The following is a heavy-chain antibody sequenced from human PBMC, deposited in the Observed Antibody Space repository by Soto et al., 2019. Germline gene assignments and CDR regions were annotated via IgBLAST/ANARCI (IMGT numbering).Heavy chain of an antibody. V-gene: IGHV4-34*01. J-gene: IGHJ6*02. CDR1: GGSFSGYY. D-gene: IGHD6-6*01. Sequence: SETLSLTCAVYGGSFSGYYWSWIRQPPGKGLEWIGEINHSGSTNYNPSLKSRVTISVDTSKNQFSLKLSSVTAADTAVYYCARDLYSSSFNGYYYYYGMDVCGQGTTVTVS. CDR3: ARDLYSSSFNGYYYYYGMDV. CDR2: INHSGST.